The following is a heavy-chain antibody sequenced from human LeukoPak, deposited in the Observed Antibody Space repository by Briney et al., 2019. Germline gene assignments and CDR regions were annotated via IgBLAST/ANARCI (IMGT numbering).Heavy chain of an antibody. CDR2: IYYSGST. Sequence: SETLSLTCTVSGGSISSSSYYWGWIRQPPGKGLEWIGSIYYSGSTYYNPSLKSRVTISVDTSKNQFSLKLSSVTAADTAVYYCARLKARPGYYYGMDVWGQGTTVTVSS. CDR3: ARLKARPGYYYGMDV. V-gene: IGHV4-39*01. J-gene: IGHJ6*02. CDR1: GGSISSSSYY. D-gene: IGHD6-6*01.